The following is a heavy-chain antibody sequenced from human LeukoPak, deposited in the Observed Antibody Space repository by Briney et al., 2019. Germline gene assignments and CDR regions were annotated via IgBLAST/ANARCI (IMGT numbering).Heavy chain of an antibody. CDR1: GFTFSSYS. CDR2: ISSSSSTI. CDR3: ARDFFSATGY. D-gene: IGHD3-9*01. J-gene: IGHJ4*02. V-gene: IGHV3-48*04. Sequence: GGSLRLSCAASGFTFSSYSMNWVRQAPGKGLEWVSYISSSSSTIYYADSVKGRFTISRDNAKSSLYLQMNSLRAEDTAVYYCARDFFSATGYWGQGTLVTVSS.